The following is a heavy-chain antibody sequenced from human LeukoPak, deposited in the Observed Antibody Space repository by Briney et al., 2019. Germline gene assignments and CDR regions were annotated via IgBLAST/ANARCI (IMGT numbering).Heavy chain of an antibody. CDR3: ARNPYGNYYDSSGYFDY. J-gene: IGHJ4*02. V-gene: IGHV3-53*01. D-gene: IGHD3-22*01. CDR1: GFTVSSNY. CDR2: IYSGGST. Sequence: GGSLRLSCAASGFTVSSNYMSWVRQAPGKGLEWVSVIYSGGSTYYADSVKGRFTISRDNSKNTLYLQMNSLRAEDTAVYYCARNPYGNYYDSSGYFDYWGQGTPVTVSS.